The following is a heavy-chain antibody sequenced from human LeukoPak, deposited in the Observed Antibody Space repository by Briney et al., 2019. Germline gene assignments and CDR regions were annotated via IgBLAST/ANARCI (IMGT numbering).Heavy chain of an antibody. J-gene: IGHJ5*02. CDR1: GGTFSSYT. V-gene: IGHV1-69*04. CDR3: ARDGGAIQNNWFDP. CDR2: IIPILGIA. Sequence: ASVKVSCKASGGTFSSYTISWVRQAPGQGLEWMGRIIPILGIANYAQKFQGRVTITADKSTSTAYMELSSLRSEDTAVYYCARDGGAIQNNWFDPWGQGTLVTVSS. D-gene: IGHD3-16*01.